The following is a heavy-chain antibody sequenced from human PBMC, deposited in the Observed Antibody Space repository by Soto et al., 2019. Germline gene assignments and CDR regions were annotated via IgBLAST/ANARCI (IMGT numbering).Heavy chain of an antibody. CDR2: INAGNGNT. J-gene: IGHJ6*03. CDR1: GYTFTSYA. Sequence: GASVKVSCKASGYTFTSYAMHWVRQAPGQRLEWMGWINAGNGNTKYSQKFQGRVTITRDTSASTAYMELSSLRSEDTAVYYCATHTIFGVVIPGTQNHYYYDMDVWGKGTTVTVSS. CDR3: ATHTIFGVVIPGTQNHYYYDMDV. V-gene: IGHV1-3*01. D-gene: IGHD3-3*01.